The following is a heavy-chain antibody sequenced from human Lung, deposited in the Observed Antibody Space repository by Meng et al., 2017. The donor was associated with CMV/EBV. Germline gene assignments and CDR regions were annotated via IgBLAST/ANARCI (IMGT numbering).Heavy chain of an antibody. V-gene: IGHV1-69*05. D-gene: IGHD1-26*01. CDR3: ARLSGTISDY. Sequence: VSCTASGDTFSSYAISLVRQAPGQGLEWMGGIIPIFGTANYAQKFQGRVTITTGESTSTAYMELSSLRSDDTAVYYCARLSGTISDYWGQGTLVTVSS. CDR1: GDTFSSYA. J-gene: IGHJ4*02. CDR2: IIPIFGTA.